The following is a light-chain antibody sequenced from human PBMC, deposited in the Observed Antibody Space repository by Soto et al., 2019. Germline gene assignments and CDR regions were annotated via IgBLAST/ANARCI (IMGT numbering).Light chain of an antibody. V-gene: IGKV1-39*01. CDR3: QQSYSTRT. Sequence: IQMPQSPPSLLASVGDRVPITRRASQNINSYLHWYQQQPGKAPNLLIYAVSSLLSGLPPRFSVSGSGTDFTLTTRILQPENFSTYYVQQSYSTRTCGQRTK. CDR1: QNINSY. CDR2: AVS. J-gene: IGKJ1*01.